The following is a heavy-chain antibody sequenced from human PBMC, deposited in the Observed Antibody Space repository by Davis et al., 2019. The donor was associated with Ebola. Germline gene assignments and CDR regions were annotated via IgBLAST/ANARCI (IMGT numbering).Heavy chain of an antibody. J-gene: IGHJ4*02. CDR3: ARVGGDGSSHLEGLDS. V-gene: IGHV4-59*11. D-gene: IGHD3-16*01. CDR1: GGSTSSHY. Sequence: MPSETLSLTCTVSGGSTSSHYWSWVRQPPGKGLEWIADINYSGRTNYNPSLASRVTISIATSKNQFSLNLSSVTAADTAVYYCARVGGDGSSHLEGLDSWGQGTLVTVSS. CDR2: INYSGRT.